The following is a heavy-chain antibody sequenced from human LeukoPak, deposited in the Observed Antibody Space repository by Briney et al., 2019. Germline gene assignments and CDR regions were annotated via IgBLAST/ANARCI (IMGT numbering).Heavy chain of an antibody. J-gene: IGHJ4*02. CDR3: ARHLSCGNPHDY. CDR1: GGSISSSSYY. CDR2: IYYSGST. D-gene: IGHD4-23*01. V-gene: IGHV4-39*01. Sequence: SETLSLTCTVSGGSISSSSYYWGWIRQPPGNGLEWIGSIYYSGSTYYNPSLKSRVTISVDTSKNQFSLKLSSVTAADTAVYYCARHLSCGNPHDYWGQGTLVTVSS.